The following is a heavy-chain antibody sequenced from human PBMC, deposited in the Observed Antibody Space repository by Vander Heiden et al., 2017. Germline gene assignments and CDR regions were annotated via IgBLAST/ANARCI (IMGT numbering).Heavy chain of an antibody. D-gene: IGHD3-10*01. CDR2: ISAYNGNT. J-gene: IGHJ4*02. CDR1: GYTFTSYG. V-gene: IGHV1-18*01. CDR3: ARDRKIIMVRGVINDY. Sequence: QVQLLHFGAEVKNPGASVKVSCKASGYTFTSYGISWVRQAPGQGLEWMGWISAYNGNTNYAQKLQGRVTMTTDTSTSTAYMELRSLRSDDTAVYYCARDRKIIMVRGVINDYWGQGTLVTVSS.